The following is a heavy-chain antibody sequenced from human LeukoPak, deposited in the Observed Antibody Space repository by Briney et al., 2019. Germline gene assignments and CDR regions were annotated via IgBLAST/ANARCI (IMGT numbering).Heavy chain of an antibody. V-gene: IGHV4-61*02. CDR2: IYTSGST. J-gene: IGHJ3*02. D-gene: IGHD1-26*01. CDR1: GGSISSGSYY. CDR3: ARDREELRDAFDI. Sequence: PSETLSLTCTVSGGSISSGSYYWSWIRQPAGTGLEWIGRIYTSGSTNYNPSLKSRVTISVDTSKNQFSLKLSSVTAADTAVYYCARDREELRDAFDIWGQGTMVTVSS.